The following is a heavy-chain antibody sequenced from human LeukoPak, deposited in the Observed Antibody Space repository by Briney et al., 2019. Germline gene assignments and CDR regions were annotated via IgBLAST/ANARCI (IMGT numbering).Heavy chain of an antibody. J-gene: IGHJ6*03. D-gene: IGHD5-12*01. CDR1: GYTFTDHF. CDR2: LDPEDGET. Sequence: ATVKISCKVSGYTFTDHFMHWIKQAPGKGLKWVGRLDPEDGETLYAEKFQGRVTMTTDTSTSTAYMELRSLRSDDTAVYYCARGIVATSWHYYYMDVWGKGTTVTVSS. CDR3: ARGIVATSWHYYYMDV. V-gene: IGHV1-69-2*01.